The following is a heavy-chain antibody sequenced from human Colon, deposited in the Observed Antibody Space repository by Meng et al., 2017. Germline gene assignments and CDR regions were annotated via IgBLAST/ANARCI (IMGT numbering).Heavy chain of an antibody. CDR1: GGSISSGDYY. D-gene: IGHD5-24*01. CDR2: IYYSGST. Sequence: QVQLQESGPGLVEPSQNLSLSCTVSGGSISSGDYYWSWIRQPPGKGLEWIGYIYYSGSTYYNPSLKSRVTISVDTSKNQFSLKLSSVTAADTAVYYCAAIEMATPSAYYFDYWGQGTLVTVSS. V-gene: IGHV4-30-4*01. J-gene: IGHJ4*02. CDR3: AAIEMATPSAYYFDY.